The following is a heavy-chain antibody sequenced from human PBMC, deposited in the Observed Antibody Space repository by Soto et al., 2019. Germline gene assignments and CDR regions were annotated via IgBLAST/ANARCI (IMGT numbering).Heavy chain of an antibody. J-gene: IGHJ6*02. Sequence: SETLSLTCAVYGGSFSGYYWSWIRQPPGKGLEWIGEINHSGSTNYNPSLKSRVTISVDTSNNQFSLKLSSVTAADTAVYYCARRGYCSSTSCYYYYGMDVWGQGTTVTVSS. CDR1: GGSFSGYY. D-gene: IGHD2-2*03. CDR2: INHSGST. CDR3: ARRGYCSSTSCYYYYGMDV. V-gene: IGHV4-34*01.